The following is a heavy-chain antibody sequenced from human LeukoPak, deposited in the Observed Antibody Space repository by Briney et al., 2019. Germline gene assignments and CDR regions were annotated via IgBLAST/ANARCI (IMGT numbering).Heavy chain of an antibody. CDR2: ISRGGNSI. Sequence: GGSLRLSCAASGFTFSDYYMNWLRQAPGKGLEWVSSISRGGNSIYYAESVKGRFTISRDNGKNSLSLEMNSLRTEDTALYYCAKDSNTGGYSFGSWGQGTLVTVTS. V-gene: IGHV3-11*01. CDR3: AKDSNTGGYSFGS. J-gene: IGHJ4*02. CDR1: GFTFSDYY. D-gene: IGHD5-12*01.